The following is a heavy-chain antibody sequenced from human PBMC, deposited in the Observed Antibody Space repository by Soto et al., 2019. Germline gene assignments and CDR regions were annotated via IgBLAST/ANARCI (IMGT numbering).Heavy chain of an antibody. CDR1: GGSISSDEYC. V-gene: IGHV4-30-4*01. CDR2: IYNRGST. D-gene: IGHD1-26*01. CDR3: ARGPSGDKVDY. J-gene: IGHJ4*02. Sequence: QVQLQESGPGLVEPSQTVSLTCTVSGGSISSDEYCWSWIRQTPGKGLEWIGHIYNRGSTYSNPSLKRRVTLAVDTSKSQFSLTLSSVTAADTAGSYCARGPSGDKVDYWGQGTLVTVSS.